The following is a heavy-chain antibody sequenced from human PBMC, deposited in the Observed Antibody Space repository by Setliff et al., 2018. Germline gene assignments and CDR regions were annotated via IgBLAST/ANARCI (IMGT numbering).Heavy chain of an antibody. D-gene: IGHD3-10*01. CDR2: IYYSGST. Sequence: SETLSLTCRVSGGSISSGNYYWGLIRQPPGKGLEWVATIYYSGSTYSNPSLKSRLFISVDAPDNQFSVKLSSVAAADTAVYYCARHKSNGSGSYPSLYMDVWGKGIMVTVSS. V-gene: IGHV4-39*01. J-gene: IGHJ6*03. CDR1: GGSISSGNYY. CDR3: ARHKSNGSGSYPSLYMDV.